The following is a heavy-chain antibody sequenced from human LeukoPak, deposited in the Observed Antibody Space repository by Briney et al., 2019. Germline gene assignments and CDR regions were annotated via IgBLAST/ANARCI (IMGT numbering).Heavy chain of an antibody. CDR3: ARDLAYSRLDY. Sequence: GGSLRLSCAVSGLTFSSSWMDWVRQAPGKELEWVASINPDGNKKYSADSVKGRFTISRDNAENSLYLQMNSLRVEDTAFYYCARDLAYSRLDYWGQGMLVTVSS. V-gene: IGHV3-7*01. CDR1: GLTFSSSW. D-gene: IGHD5-18*01. CDR2: INPDGNKK. J-gene: IGHJ4*02.